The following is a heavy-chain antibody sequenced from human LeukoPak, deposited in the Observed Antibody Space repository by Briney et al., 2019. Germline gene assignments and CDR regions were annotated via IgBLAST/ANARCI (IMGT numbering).Heavy chain of an antibody. CDR2: IFHSGST. Sequence: KTSETLSLSCTVSDYSISSDDYDWGWPRQPPGKGLEWIGRIFHSGSTSYNPSNKRRVTISVDTSKNEFSLRLSSVTAADTAVYYCARARITGFDYWGQGTLVTVSS. V-gene: IGHV4-38-2*02. CDR3: ARARITGFDY. J-gene: IGHJ4*02. CDR1: DYSISSDDYD. D-gene: IGHD3-16*01.